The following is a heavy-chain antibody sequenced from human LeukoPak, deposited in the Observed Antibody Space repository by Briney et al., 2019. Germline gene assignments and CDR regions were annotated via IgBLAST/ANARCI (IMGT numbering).Heavy chain of an antibody. V-gene: IGHV3-30*03. Sequence: GGSLRLSCAASGITFSNAWMTWVRQAPGKGLEWVAVISYDGSNKYYADSVKGRFTISRDNSKNTLYLQMNSLRAEDTAVYYCARDYYGSGSYPLSPFDYWGQGTLVTVSS. D-gene: IGHD3-10*01. CDR3: ARDYYGSGSYPLSPFDY. CDR1: GITFSNAW. J-gene: IGHJ4*02. CDR2: ISYDGSNK.